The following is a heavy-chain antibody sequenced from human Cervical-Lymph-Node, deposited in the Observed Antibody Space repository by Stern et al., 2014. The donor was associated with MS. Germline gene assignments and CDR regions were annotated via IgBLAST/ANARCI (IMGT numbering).Heavy chain of an antibody. V-gene: IGHV3-33*01. CDR1: GFTFSAHV. CDR3: ARGLYYFDY. J-gene: IGHJ4*02. Sequence: VQLVASGGGVVPPGRSLRLSCAASGFTFSAHVMHWVLQAPGKVLEWVAVIWYDGSSKDYADSVKGRFTISRDNSKNALYLQLNSLRAEDTAVFYCARGLYYFDYWGRGTLVTVSS. CDR2: IWYDGSSK.